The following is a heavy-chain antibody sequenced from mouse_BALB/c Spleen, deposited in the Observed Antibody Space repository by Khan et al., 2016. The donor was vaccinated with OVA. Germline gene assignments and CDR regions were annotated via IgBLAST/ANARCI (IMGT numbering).Heavy chain of an antibody. CDR3: ARGNYYGYALDY. J-gene: IGHJ4*01. CDR2: ISYSGST. D-gene: IGHD1-1*01. Sequence: EVQLQESGPGLVKPSQSLSLTCTVNGYSITSNYAWNWIRQFPGNKLEWMGYISYSGSTNYHPSLKSRLCITRDTSKNQFFLLLHSVTTEDSATYYCARGNYYGYALDYWGQGTSVTVSS. V-gene: IGHV3-2*02. CDR1: GYSITSNYA.